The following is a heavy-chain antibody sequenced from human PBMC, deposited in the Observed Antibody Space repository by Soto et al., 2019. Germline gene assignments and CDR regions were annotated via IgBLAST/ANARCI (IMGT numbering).Heavy chain of an antibody. V-gene: IGHV3-30*03. CDR1: GFTFSSYG. J-gene: IGHJ6*02. CDR2: ISYDGSNK. CDR3: SAPLRASSFYGMDV. Sequence: PGGSLRLSCAASGFTFSSYGMRWVRQAPGKGLEWVAVISYDGSNKYYADSVKGRFTISRDNSKNTLYLQMNSLRAEDTAVYYCSAPLRASSFYGMDVWGQGTTVTVSS.